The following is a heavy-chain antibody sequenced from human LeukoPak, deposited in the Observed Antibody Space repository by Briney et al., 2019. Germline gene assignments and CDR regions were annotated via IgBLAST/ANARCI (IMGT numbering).Heavy chain of an antibody. Sequence: PSETLSLTCTVSGASITSYYWNWIRQAAGKGLEWIGRMYIGGRTTYNPSFKSRVTISLDTTENQFSLRVRSVTAADTAIYYCAREGIAVADTYYYYYMDVWGKGTWVTVSS. J-gene: IGHJ6*03. CDR3: AREGIAVADTYYYYYMDV. V-gene: IGHV4-4*07. CDR1: GASITSYY. D-gene: IGHD6-19*01. CDR2: MYIGGRT.